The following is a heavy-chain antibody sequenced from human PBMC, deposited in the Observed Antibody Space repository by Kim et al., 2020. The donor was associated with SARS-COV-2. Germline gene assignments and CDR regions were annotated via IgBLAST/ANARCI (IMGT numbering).Heavy chain of an antibody. CDR3: ARNSGVTPRRYYFDY. D-gene: IGHD4-4*01. J-gene: IGHJ4*02. Sequence: DSVKGRFTISIDNAKNSLYLQMNSLRAEDTAVYYCARNSGVTPRRYYFDYWGQGTLVTVSS. V-gene: IGHV3-21*01.